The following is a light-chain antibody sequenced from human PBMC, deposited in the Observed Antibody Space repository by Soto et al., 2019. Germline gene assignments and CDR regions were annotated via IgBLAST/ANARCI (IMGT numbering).Light chain of an antibody. CDR3: QQANSFPPT. CDR2: AAS. V-gene: IGKV1D-12*01. J-gene: IGKJ4*01. Sequence: DIQMTQSPSSVSASVGDRVTITCRASQDISSWLAWYQQKAGKAPKLLIYAASSLQSGVPSRFSGSGSGTDFTLTISSLQPEDFATYYCQQANSFPPTFGGGTKVEIK. CDR1: QDISSW.